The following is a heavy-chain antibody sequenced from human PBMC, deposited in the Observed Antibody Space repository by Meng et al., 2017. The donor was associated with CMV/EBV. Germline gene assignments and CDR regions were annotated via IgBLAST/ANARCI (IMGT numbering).Heavy chain of an antibody. CDR1: GGSFSGYY. V-gene: IGHV4-34*01. CDR2: INHSGST. Sequence: WCAVLLKPPETLSLPCAVYGGSFSGYYWSWIRQPPGKGLEWIGEINHSGSTNYNPSLKSRVTISVDTSKNQFSLKLSSVTAADTAVYYCARGGNWFDPWGQGTLVTVSS. J-gene: IGHJ5*02. CDR3: ARGGNWFDP.